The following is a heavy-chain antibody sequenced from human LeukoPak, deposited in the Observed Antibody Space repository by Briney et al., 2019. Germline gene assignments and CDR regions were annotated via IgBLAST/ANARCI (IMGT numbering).Heavy chain of an antibody. D-gene: IGHD6-13*01. CDR3: AKDINSGMVAAAFDY. CDR1: GFTFDDYA. Sequence: GGSLRLSCAASGFTFDDYAMHWVRQAPGKGLEWVSGISWNSGSIGYADSVKGRITISRDNAKNSLYLQMNSLRAEDTALYYCAKDINSGMVAAAFDYWGQGTLVTGSS. J-gene: IGHJ4*02. V-gene: IGHV3-9*01. CDR2: ISWNSGSI.